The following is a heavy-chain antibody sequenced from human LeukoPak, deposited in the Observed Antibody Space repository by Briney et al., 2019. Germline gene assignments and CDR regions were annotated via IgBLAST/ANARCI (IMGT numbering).Heavy chain of an antibody. D-gene: IGHD7-27*01. Sequence: SGSLRLSCAASGFTISSSWMYWVRQAPGKGLVWVSRINSDESITTYADSVKGRFTISRDNAKNTLYLQMNSLRAEDTAVYYCAGLTGDAIDYWGQGNLVTVSS. CDR2: INSDESIT. V-gene: IGHV3-74*01. CDR3: AGLTGDAIDY. J-gene: IGHJ4*02. CDR1: GFTISSSW.